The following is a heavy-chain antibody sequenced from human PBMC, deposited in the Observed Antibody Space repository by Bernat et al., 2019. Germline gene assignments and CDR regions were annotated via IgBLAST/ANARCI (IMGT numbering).Heavy chain of an antibody. Sequence: QVQLVQSGAEVKKPGASVKVSCKASGYTFTSYYMHWVRQAPGQGLEWMGIINPSGGSTSYAQKFQGRVTMTRDTSTSTVYMELSSLRSEDTAVYYRARVGYSSVSRNWFDPWGQGTLVTVSS. D-gene: IGHD6-19*01. J-gene: IGHJ5*02. V-gene: IGHV1-46*01. CDR3: ARVGYSSVSRNWFDP. CDR2: INPSGGST. CDR1: GYTFTSYY.